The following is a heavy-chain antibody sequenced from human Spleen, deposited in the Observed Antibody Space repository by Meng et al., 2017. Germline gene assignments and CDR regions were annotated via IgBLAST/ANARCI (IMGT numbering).Heavy chain of an antibody. CDR1: GFTVSHNY. V-gene: IGHV3-66*01. Sequence: GGSLRLSCAASGFTVSHNYMSWVRQAPGEGLEWVSVIYSGGNTYYADSVKGRFTISRDNSKNTVFLQINSLRAEDTAVYYCARVSHRRYYYDSSGYYYIDAFDIWGQGTMVTVSS. CDR3: ARVSHRRYYYDSSGYYYIDAFDI. D-gene: IGHD3-22*01. J-gene: IGHJ3*02. CDR2: IYSGGNT.